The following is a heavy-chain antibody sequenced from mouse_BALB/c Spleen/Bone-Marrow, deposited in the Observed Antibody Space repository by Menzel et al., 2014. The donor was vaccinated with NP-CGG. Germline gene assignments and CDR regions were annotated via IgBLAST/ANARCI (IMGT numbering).Heavy chain of an antibody. CDR1: GYTFTSYL. Sequence: EVQLQQSGPELVKPGASVKMSCKAFGYTFTSYLIHWVKQKPGQGLEWIGYITPYNDDTKYNEKFKGKATLTSDKSYSTAYMELSSLTSEDSAVYYCARWGGTPYFDYWGQGTTLTVSS. CDR2: ITPYNDDT. V-gene: IGHV1-14*01. D-gene: IGHD4-1*01. J-gene: IGHJ2*01. CDR3: ARWGGTPYFDY.